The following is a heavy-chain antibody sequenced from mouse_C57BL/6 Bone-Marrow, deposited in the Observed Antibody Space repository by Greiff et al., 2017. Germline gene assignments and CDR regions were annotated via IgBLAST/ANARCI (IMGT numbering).Heavy chain of an antibody. V-gene: IGHV1-50*01. CDR3: ANSFYPSWFAY. Sequence: QVQLQQPGAELVKPGASVKLSCKASGYTFTSYWMQWVKQRPGQGLEWIGEIDPSDSYTNYNQKFKGKATLTVDTSSSTAYMQLSSLTSEDSAVXYCANSFYPSWFAYWGQGTLVTVSA. CDR2: IDPSDSYT. CDR1: GYTFTSYW. J-gene: IGHJ3*01. D-gene: IGHD1-2*01.